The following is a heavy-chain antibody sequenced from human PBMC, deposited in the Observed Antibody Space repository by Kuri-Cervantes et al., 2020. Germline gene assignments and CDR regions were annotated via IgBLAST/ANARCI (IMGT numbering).Heavy chain of an antibody. D-gene: IGHD1-1*01. J-gene: IGHJ4*02. V-gene: IGHV3-23*01. CDR3: AKDHFGNSKLFDS. Sequence: GESLKISCAASGFTFSSYEMNWVRQAPGKGLEWVSGISGSSDNIYYADSVKGRFTISRDNSKNTLYLQMNSLRAEDTAVYYCAKDHFGNSKLFDSWGQGTLVTVSS. CDR1: GFTFSSYE. CDR2: ISGSSDNI.